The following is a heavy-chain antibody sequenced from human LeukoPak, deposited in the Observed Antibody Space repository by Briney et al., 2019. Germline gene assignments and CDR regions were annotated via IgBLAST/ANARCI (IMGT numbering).Heavy chain of an antibody. Sequence: SQNLSLTCAISGGRVASSSGAWNWIPPSPSRGLEWLGRTYYRSKWYNDYAVSVKSRITITPDTSKNQFSLQLNSVTPEDTAVYYCARWGHGLAHFDYWGQGTLVTVSS. CDR1: GGRVASSSGA. CDR2: TYYRSKWYN. J-gene: IGHJ4*02. V-gene: IGHV6-1*01. CDR3: ARWGHGLAHFDY. D-gene: IGHD3-16*01.